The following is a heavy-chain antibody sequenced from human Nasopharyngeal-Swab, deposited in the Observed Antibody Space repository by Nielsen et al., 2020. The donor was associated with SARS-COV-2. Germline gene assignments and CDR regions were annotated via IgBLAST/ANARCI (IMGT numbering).Heavy chain of an antibody. Sequence: GESLKISCAASGFTFSSYGMHWVRQAPGKGLEWVAVISYDGSNKYYADSVKGRFTISRDNSKNTLYLQMNSLRAEDTAVYYCAKSDSSSLAGDYWGQGTLVTVSS. CDR1: GFTFSSYG. V-gene: IGHV3-30*18. CDR3: AKSDSSSLAGDY. J-gene: IGHJ4*02. D-gene: IGHD6-13*01. CDR2: ISYDGSNK.